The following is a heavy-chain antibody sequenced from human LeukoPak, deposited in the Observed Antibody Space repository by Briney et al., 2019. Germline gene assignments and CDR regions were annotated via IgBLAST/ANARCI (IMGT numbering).Heavy chain of an antibody. CDR1: GFTFSSYA. D-gene: IGHD3-22*01. J-gene: IGHJ4*02. Sequence: GGSLRLSCAASGFTFSSYAMRWVRQAPGKGLEWVSAISPSSGTFYADSVKGRFTISRDNSKDTLYLQMNSLRAEDTAVYYCARPQSSSGYYWPFDDWGQGTLVTVSS. V-gene: IGHV3-23*01. CDR2: ISPSSGT. CDR3: ARPQSSSGYYWPFDD.